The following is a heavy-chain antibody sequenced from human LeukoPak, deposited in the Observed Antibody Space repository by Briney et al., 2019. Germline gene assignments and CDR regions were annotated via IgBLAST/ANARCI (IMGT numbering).Heavy chain of an antibody. D-gene: IGHD5-24*01. J-gene: IGHJ5*02. V-gene: IGHV4-30-2*01. CDR3: ARGDGYNSGWFDP. Sequence: SETLSLTCAVYGGSFSGYSWSWIRQPPGKGLEWIGYIYHSGSTYYNPSLKSRVTISVDRSKNQFSLKLSSVTAADTAVYYCARGDGYNSGWFDPWGQGTLVTVSS. CDR2: IYHSGST. CDR1: GGSFSGYS.